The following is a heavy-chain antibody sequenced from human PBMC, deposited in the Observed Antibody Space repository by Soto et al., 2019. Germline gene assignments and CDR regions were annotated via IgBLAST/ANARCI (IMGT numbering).Heavy chain of an antibody. D-gene: IGHD3-10*01. CDR1: GGSISSSSYY. Sequence: SETLSLTCTVSGGSISSSSYYWGWIRQPPGKGLEWIGSIYYSGSTYYNPSLKSRVTISVDTSKNQFSLKLSSVTAADTAVYYCARHHPGLYYYGSGSYNEFDYWGQGTLVTVSS. V-gene: IGHV4-39*01. J-gene: IGHJ4*02. CDR2: IYYSGST. CDR3: ARHHPGLYYYGSGSYNEFDY.